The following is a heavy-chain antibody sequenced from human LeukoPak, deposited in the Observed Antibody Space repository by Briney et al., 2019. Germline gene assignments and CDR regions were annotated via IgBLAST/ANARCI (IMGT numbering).Heavy chain of an antibody. CDR2: MNPKSGDT. CDR1: GYTLTSHD. J-gene: IGHJ5*02. Sequence: GASVKVSCKASGYTLTSHDINWVRQAAGQGLEWMGWMNPKSGDTGYAQKFQDRVAMTRDTSINTVYMELSSLTSEDTAVYYCARDLYGSGSSGFDPWGQGILVTVSS. CDR3: ARDLYGSGSSGFDP. D-gene: IGHD3-10*01. V-gene: IGHV1-8*01.